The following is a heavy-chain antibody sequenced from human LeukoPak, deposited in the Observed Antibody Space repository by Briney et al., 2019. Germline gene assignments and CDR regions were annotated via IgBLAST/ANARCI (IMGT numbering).Heavy chain of an antibody. CDR3: ARDTNYYDSSGYYYDAFDI. Sequence: GGSLRLSCAASGFTFSNAWMNWVRQAPGKGLEWVAVIWYDGSNKYYADSVKGRFTISRDNSKNTLYLQMNNLRAEDTAVYYCARDTNYYDSSGYYYDAFDIWGQGTMVTVSS. J-gene: IGHJ3*02. CDR1: GFTFSNAW. CDR2: IWYDGSNK. D-gene: IGHD3-22*01. V-gene: IGHV3-33*08.